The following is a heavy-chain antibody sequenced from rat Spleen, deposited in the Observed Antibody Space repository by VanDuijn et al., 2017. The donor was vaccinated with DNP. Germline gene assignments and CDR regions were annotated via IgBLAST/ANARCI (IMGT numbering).Heavy chain of an antibody. CDR3: ARHGRRVFDY. V-gene: IGHV5-25*01. J-gene: IGHJ2*01. CDR2: ISPSGSRT. Sequence: EVQVVESGGGLVQPGRSLKLSCAASGFTFSNYYMAWVRQAPKKGLEWVAAISPSGSRTYNPDSVKGRFTISRDNAKSTLYLQMDSLRSEDMATYYCARHGRRVFDYWGQGVMVTVSS. D-gene: IGHD1-11*01. CDR1: GFTFSNYY.